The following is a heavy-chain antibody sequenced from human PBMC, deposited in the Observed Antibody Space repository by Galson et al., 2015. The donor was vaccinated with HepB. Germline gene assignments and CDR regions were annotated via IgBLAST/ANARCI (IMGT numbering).Heavy chain of an antibody. CDR3: ARSARAAIGGSYYDAPFDY. J-gene: IGHJ4*02. V-gene: IGHV3-11*06. CDR1: GFTFSDYY. Sequence: SLRLSCAASGFTFSDYYMSWIRQAPGKGLEWVSYISSSSSYTNYADSVKGRFTISRDDAKNSLYLQMNSLRAEDTAVYYCARSARAAIGGSYYDAPFDYWGQGTLVTVSS. D-gene: IGHD1-26*01. CDR2: ISSSSSYT.